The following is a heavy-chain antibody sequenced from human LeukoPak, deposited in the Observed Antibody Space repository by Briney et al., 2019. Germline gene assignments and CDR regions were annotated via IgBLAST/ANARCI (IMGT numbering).Heavy chain of an antibody. CDR3: ARAGCSSTSCYTVFDY. Sequence: SETLSLTCPVSGGSISSHYWGWIRQPPGEGPEGDWDIYYSGSTNYNPSLKSRVTISVDTSKNQFSLKLSSVTAADTAVYYCARAGCSSTSCYTVFDYWGQGTLVTVSS. V-gene: IGHV4-59*11. J-gene: IGHJ4*02. CDR2: IYYSGST. CDR1: GGSISSHY. D-gene: IGHD2-2*02.